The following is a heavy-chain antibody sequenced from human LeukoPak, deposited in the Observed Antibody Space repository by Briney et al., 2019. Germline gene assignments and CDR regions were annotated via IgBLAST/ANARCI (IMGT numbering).Heavy chain of an antibody. D-gene: IGHD3-3*01. CDR3: ARGARKYDFWSGYYTPFDY. V-gene: IGHV1-8*01. J-gene: IGHJ4*02. Sequence: ASVKVSCKASGYTFTSYDINWVRQATGQGLEWMGWMNPNSGNTGYAQKFQGRVTITRDTSASTAYMELSSLRSEDTAVYYCARGARKYDFWSGYYTPFDYWGQGTLVTVSS. CDR1: GYTFTSYD. CDR2: MNPNSGNT.